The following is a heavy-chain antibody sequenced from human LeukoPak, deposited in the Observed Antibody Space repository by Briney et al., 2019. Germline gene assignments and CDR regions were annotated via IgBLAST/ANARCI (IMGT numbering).Heavy chain of an antibody. CDR2: ISGSGGST. CDR1: GFTFTNFA. V-gene: IGHV3-23*01. Sequence: GGSLRLSCAASGFTFTNFAMNWVRQAPGKGLEWVSSISGSGGSTYYADSVKGRFTISRDNSKNTLYLQMNSLRAEDTAVYSCAKPLGSSWDYFDYWGQGTLVIVSS. D-gene: IGHD6-13*01. CDR3: AKPLGSSWDYFDY. J-gene: IGHJ4*02.